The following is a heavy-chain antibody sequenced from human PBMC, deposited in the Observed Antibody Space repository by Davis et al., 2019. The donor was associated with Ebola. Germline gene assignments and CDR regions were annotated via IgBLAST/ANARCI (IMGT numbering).Heavy chain of an antibody. V-gene: IGHV4-31*03. D-gene: IGHD2-2*03. Sequence: PLETLSLTCTVSGGSISSGGYYWSWIRQHPGKGLEWIGYIYYSGSTYYNPSLKSRVTISVDTSKNQFSLKLSSVTAADTAVYYCARVVIVVVPAAISYWFDPWGQGTLVTVSS. CDR1: GGSISSGGYY. CDR3: ARVVIVVVPAAISYWFDP. CDR2: IYYSGST. J-gene: IGHJ5*02.